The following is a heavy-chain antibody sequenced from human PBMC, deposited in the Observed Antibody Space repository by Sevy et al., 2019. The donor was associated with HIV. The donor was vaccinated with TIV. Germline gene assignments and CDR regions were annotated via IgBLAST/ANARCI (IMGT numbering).Heavy chain of an antibody. Sequence: ASVKVSCKASGGTFSSYAISWVRQAPGQGLEWMGGIIPIFGTANYAQKFQGRVTITADESTSTAYMELSSLRSEDTAVYYCARSSPPTVTTSGGYFDYWGQGTLVTVSS. V-gene: IGHV1-69*13. D-gene: IGHD4-17*01. CDR3: ARSSPPTVTTSGGYFDY. CDR1: GGTFSSYA. J-gene: IGHJ4*02. CDR2: IIPIFGTA.